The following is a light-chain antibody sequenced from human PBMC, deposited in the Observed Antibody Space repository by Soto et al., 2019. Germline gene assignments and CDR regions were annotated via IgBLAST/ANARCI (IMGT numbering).Light chain of an antibody. J-gene: IGKJ1*01. CDR3: QQFDRSSCT. CDR1: QSCSNW. CDR2: DVS. Sequence: DIQMTQSPSTLSASLGERVTITCRASQSCSNWLAWSQQKPGKAPRLLIYDVSSLESGVPSSFSGSASGKEFILTIGSREADDFATYYCQQFDRSSCTCGQGTTVEMK. V-gene: IGKV1-5*01.